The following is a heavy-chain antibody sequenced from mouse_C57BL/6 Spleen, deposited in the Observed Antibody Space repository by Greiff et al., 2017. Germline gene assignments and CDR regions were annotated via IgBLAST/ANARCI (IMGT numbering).Heavy chain of an antibody. V-gene: IGHV1-15*01. CDR3: TRTPFIATVGYFGG. D-gene: IGHD1-1*01. J-gene: IGHJ1*03. CDR1: GYTFTDYE. Sequence: VQLQQSGAELVRPGASVTLSCKASGYTFTDYEMHWVKQTPVHGLEWIGAIDPETGGTAYNQKFKGKAILTADKSSSTAYMELRSLTSEDSAVYYCTRTPFIATVGYFGGWGTVTTVTVSS. CDR2: IDPETGGT.